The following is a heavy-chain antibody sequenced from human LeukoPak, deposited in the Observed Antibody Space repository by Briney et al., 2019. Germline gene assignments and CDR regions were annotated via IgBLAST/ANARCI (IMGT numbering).Heavy chain of an antibody. D-gene: IGHD1-1*01. CDR1: GYSFTNYG. Sequence: GESLKISCKVSGYSFTNYGIGWVRQMPGKGLEWMGIIYPGDSDTRYSPSFDGHITISADQSIGTAFLQWSSLKASDTAIYFCTRSTGNPPDYWGQGTLVTVSS. CDR2: IYPGDSDT. J-gene: IGHJ4*02. V-gene: IGHV5-51*01. CDR3: TRSTGNPPDY.